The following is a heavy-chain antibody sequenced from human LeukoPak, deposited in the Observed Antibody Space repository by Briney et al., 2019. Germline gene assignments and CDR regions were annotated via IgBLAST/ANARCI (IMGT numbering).Heavy chain of an antibody. CDR3: ARLFSDTTASYDVFAI. Sequence: SETLSHTRMHSLGSIITYFWGWIRPPPGRGVGWMGYIYYSGSTNYNPSLKSLVTISVGTSKNQFSLMLSSVTASDTAMYCGARLFSDTTASYDVFAIWGQGTMVTVSS. D-gene: IGHD1-26*01. J-gene: IGHJ3*02. V-gene: IGHV4-59*08. CDR1: LGSIITYF. CDR2: IYYSGST.